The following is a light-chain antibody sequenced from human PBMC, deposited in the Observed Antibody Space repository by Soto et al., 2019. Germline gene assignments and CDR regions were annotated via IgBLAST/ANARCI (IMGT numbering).Light chain of an antibody. Sequence: QSALTQPPSASVSPGQSVTISCTGTSSDVGGYNYVSWYQQHPGKAPKLMIYEVSKRPSGVPARFSGSKSGNTASLTVSGLQAEDEADYYCSSYAGSNNLVFGGGNKLTVL. CDR3: SSYAGSNNLV. V-gene: IGLV2-8*01. CDR1: SSDVGGYNY. CDR2: EVS. J-gene: IGLJ2*01.